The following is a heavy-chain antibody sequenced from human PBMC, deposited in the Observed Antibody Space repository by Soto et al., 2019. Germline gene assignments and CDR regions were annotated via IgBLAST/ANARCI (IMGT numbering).Heavy chain of an antibody. CDR3: ARDTREGGFDY. CDR1: GFTFSDYA. CDR2: ISYDGSNE. D-gene: IGHD3-16*01. J-gene: IGHJ4*02. Sequence: GGALRLSCAASGFTFSDYAMHWVRQAPGKGLEWVAVISYDGSNEYYADSVKGRFTISRDTSKNTLYLQMNSLRLEDTAVYYCARDTREGGFDYWGQGTPVTVSS. V-gene: IGHV3-30-3*01.